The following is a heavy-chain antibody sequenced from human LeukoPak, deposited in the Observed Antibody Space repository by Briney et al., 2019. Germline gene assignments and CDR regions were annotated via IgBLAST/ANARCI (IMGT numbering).Heavy chain of an antibody. CDR2: FDPEDGET. Sequence: ASVKVSCKVSGYTLTELSMHWVRQAPGKGLEWMGGFDPEDGETIYAQKFQGRVTMTEDTSTDTAYMELSSLRSEDTAVYYCATDLLIAAAGTSWSQGTLVTVSS. D-gene: IGHD6-13*01. V-gene: IGHV1-24*01. J-gene: IGHJ4*02. CDR3: ATDLLIAAAGTS. CDR1: GYTLTELS.